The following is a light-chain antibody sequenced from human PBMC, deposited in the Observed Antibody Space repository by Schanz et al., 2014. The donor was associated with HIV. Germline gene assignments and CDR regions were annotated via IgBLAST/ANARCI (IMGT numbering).Light chain of an antibody. J-gene: IGLJ1*01. CDR1: SNDVGGYNF. CDR2: DVS. CDR3: CSYVDSSTFV. Sequence: QSALTQPASVSGSPGQSITISCTGTSNDVGGYNFVSWYQQHPGKAPKLIIYDVSNRPSGVSNRFSGSKSGITASLTISGLQGEDEADYYCCSYVDSSTFVFGTGTKLTVL. V-gene: IGLV2-23*02.